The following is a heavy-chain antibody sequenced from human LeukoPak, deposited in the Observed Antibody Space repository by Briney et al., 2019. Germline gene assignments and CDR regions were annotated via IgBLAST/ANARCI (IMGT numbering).Heavy chain of an antibody. CDR2: IYPGDSDT. CDR3: ARCIGEAGHYNWFDP. CDR1: GYSFTSYW. J-gene: IGHJ5*02. D-gene: IGHD6-19*01. V-gene: IGHV5-51*01. Sequence: PGESLKISCKGSGYSFTSYWIGWVRQMPGKGLEWMGIIYPGDSDTRYSPSFQGQVTISVDKSINTAYLQWSSLEASDTAIYYCARCIGEAGHYNWFDPWGQGTLVTVSS.